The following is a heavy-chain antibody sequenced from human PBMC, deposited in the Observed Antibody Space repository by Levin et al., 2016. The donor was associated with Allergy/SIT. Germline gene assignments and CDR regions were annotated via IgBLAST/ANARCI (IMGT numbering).Heavy chain of an antibody. V-gene: IGHV3-7*03. CDR1: GFTLSTYW. CDR3: ARDPVTTPLNYYYGLDV. Sequence: GESLKISCAASGFTLSTYWMSWVRLAPGKGLEWVANIKQDGSEKYYVDSVKGRFTISRDNAKNLLYLQMNSLRAEDTAVYYCARDPVTTPLNYYYGLDVWGQGTTVTVSS. D-gene: IGHD4-17*01. CDR2: IKQDGSEK. J-gene: IGHJ6*02.